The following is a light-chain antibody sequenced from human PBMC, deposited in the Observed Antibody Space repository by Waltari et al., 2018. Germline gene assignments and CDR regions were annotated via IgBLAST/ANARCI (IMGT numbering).Light chain of an antibody. V-gene: IGKV2-24*01. CDR2: KVS. Sequence: EIVLTQTPLSSPVTLGQPSSIPCRSNQSLVYSDGNTYLSWLQKRPGQPHRLLMYKVSNRFSGVPDRVSGSGAGTDFTLKISRVEAEDVGVYYCMQATQLRTFGQGTKVEIK. J-gene: IGKJ1*01. CDR3: MQATQLRT. CDR1: QSLVYSDGNTY.